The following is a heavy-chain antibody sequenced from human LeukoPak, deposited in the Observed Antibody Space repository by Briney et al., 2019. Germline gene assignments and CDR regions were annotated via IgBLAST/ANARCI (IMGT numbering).Heavy chain of an antibody. CDR1: GYTFTSYY. D-gene: IGHD3-3*01. CDR3: ARMLAIFGVVRYYFDY. CDR2: INPSGGST. Sequence: ASVKVSCKASGYTFTSYYMHWVRQAPGQGLEWMGIINPSGGSTSYAQKFQGRVTMTRDTSTSTVYMELSSLRSEDTAVYYCARMLAIFGVVRYYFDYWGRGTLVTVSS. V-gene: IGHV1-46*01. J-gene: IGHJ4*02.